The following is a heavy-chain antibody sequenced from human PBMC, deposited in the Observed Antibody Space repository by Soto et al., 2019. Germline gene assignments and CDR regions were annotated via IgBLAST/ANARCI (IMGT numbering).Heavy chain of an antibody. CDR2: IYYSGNT. V-gene: IGHV4-39*01. CDR3: ARHSGTTSGSYYNPIDY. J-gene: IGHJ4*02. CDR1: GGFISSGSYY. Sequence: QLQLQESGPGLVKPSETLSLTCSVSGGFISSGSYYWGWIRQPPGKGLEWIGSIYYSGNTYYNPPLKSRVTISVDTSKNQFYLKLSSVTAADTAVYYCARHSGTTSGSYYNPIDYWGQGTLITVSS. D-gene: IGHD3-10*01.